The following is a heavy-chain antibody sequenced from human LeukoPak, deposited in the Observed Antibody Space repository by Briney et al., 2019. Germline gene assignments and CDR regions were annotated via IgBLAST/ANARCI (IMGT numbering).Heavy chain of an antibody. V-gene: IGHV3-23*01. CDR3: AKVGIAVAGTGSFGY. CDR1: GFTFSSYV. J-gene: IGHJ4*02. Sequence: GGSLRLSCAASGFTFSSYVMSWVRQAPGKGLEWVSTLSGSGGSTYYADSVKGRFTISRDNSKNTLYLQMNSLRAEDTAVYYCAKVGIAVAGTGSFGYWGQGTLVTVSS. CDR2: LSGSGGST. D-gene: IGHD6-19*01.